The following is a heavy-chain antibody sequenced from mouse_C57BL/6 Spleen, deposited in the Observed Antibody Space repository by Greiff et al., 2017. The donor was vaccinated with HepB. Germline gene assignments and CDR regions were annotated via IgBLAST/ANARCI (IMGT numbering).Heavy chain of an antibody. CDR3: VRHGASQFPAWFAY. Sequence: GGGLVQPKGSLKLSCAASGFSFNTYAMNWVRQAPGKGLEWVARIRSKSNNYATYYADSVKDRFTISRDDSESMLYLQMNNLKTEDTAMYYCVRHGASQFPAWFAYWGQGTLVTVSA. CDR2: IRSKSNNYAT. J-gene: IGHJ3*01. CDR1: GFSFNTYA. V-gene: IGHV10-1*01.